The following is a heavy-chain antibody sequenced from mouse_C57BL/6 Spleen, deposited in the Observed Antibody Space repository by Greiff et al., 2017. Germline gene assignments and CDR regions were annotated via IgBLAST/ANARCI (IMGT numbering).Heavy chain of an antibody. CDR2: ISYDGSN. CDR1: GYSITSGYY. CDR3: ARSGDYGYDFDY. V-gene: IGHV3-6*01. J-gene: IGHJ2*01. D-gene: IGHD2-2*01. Sequence: EVQRVESGPGLVKPSQSLSLTCSVTGYSITSGYYWNWIRQFPGNKLEWMGYISYDGSNNYNPSLKNRISITRYTSKNQFFLKLNSVTTEDTATYYCARSGDYGYDFDYWGQGTTLTVSS.